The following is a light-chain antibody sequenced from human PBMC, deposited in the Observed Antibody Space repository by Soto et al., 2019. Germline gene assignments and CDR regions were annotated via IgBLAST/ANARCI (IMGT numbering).Light chain of an antibody. V-gene: IGKV3-15*01. CDR2: AVS. J-gene: IGKJ1*01. CDR3: QQYNKWPLT. CDR1: QSVSSS. Sequence: IMMTQSPGTLSASPGERATLSCRARQSVSSSVAWYQQKPGQAPRLLIYAVSTRATGIPARFSGSGSGTEFTLTISSLQSEDFAVYYCQQYNKWPLTFGQGTKVEIK.